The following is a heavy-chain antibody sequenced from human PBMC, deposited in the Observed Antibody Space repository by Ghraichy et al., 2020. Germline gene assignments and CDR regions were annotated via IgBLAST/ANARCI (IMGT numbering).Heavy chain of an antibody. D-gene: IGHD6-13*01. V-gene: IGHV3-30*18. CDR2: ISYDGSNK. CDR1: GFTFSSYG. J-gene: IGHJ6*02. CDR3: AKAVVEQQLVRVAYYYYGMDV. Sequence: GGSLRLSCAASGFTFSSYGMHWVRQAPGKGLEWVAVISYDGSNKYYADSVKGRFTISRDNSKNTLYLQMNSLRAEDTAVYYCAKAVVEQQLVRVAYYYYGMDVWGQGTTVTVSS.